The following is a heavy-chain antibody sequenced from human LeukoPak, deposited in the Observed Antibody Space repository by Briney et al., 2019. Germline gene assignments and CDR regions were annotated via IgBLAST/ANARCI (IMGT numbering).Heavy chain of an antibody. J-gene: IGHJ4*02. Sequence: GGSLRLSCVASGFTFSTYWLSWVRQAPGKGLEWVANLKQDGSVKHYVDSVKGRFTISRDNAKNSLYLQMTNLRAEDTAVYYCATSADSPGNSWGQGTLITVSS. D-gene: IGHD4-23*01. CDR1: GFTFSTYW. CDR2: LKQDGSVK. CDR3: ATSADSPGNS. V-gene: IGHV3-7*01.